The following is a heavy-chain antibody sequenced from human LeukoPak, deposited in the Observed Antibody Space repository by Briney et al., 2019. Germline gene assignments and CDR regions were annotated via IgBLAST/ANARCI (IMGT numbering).Heavy chain of an antibody. Sequence: PSETLSLTCAVYGGSFSGYYWSWIRQPPGKGLEWIGEINHSGSTNYNPSLKSRVTISVDTSKNQFSLKLSSVTAADTAVYYCARGERGIAVAGPRYWSAGYYYYYYYMDVWGKGTTVTASS. CDR3: ARGERGIAVAGPRYWSAGYYYYYYYMDV. V-gene: IGHV4-34*01. D-gene: IGHD6-19*01. CDR1: GGSFSGYY. J-gene: IGHJ6*03. CDR2: INHSGST.